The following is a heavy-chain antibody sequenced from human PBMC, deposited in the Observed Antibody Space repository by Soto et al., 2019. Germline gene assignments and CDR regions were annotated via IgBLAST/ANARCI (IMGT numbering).Heavy chain of an antibody. V-gene: IGHV1-69*01. CDR2: IIPIFGTA. J-gene: IGHJ4*02. CDR1: GGTFSSYA. CDR3: ARAWASYYDSSGYQIDY. Sequence: QVQLVQSGAEVKKPESSVKVSCKASGGTFSSYAISWVRQAPGQGLEWMGGIIPIFGTANYAQKFQGRVTITADESTSTAYMELSSLRSEDTAVYYCARAWASYYDSSGYQIDYWGQGTLVTVSS. D-gene: IGHD3-22*01.